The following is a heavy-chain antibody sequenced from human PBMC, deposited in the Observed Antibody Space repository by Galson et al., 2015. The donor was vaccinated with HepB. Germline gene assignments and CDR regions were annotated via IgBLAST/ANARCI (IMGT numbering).Heavy chain of an antibody. Sequence: SLRLSCAASGFTVSSNYMSWVRQAPGKGLEWVSVIYSGGSTYYADSVKGRFTIYRDKSKNTLYLQMNSLRAEDTAVYHCARAILSLRIAVAGPVYGMDVWGQGTTVTVSS. CDR3: ARAILSLRIAVAGPVYGMDV. CDR2: IYSGGST. D-gene: IGHD6-19*01. J-gene: IGHJ6*02. CDR1: GFTVSSNY. V-gene: IGHV3-66*01.